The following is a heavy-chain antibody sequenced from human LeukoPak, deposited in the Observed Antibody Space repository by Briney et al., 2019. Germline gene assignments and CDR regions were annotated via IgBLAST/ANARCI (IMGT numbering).Heavy chain of an antibody. J-gene: IGHJ4*02. CDR3: ARVGPYCSGGSCYADY. V-gene: IGHV3-48*04. Sequence: PGGSLRLSCAASGFTFSSYSMNWVRQAPGKGLEWVSYISSSSSTIYYADSVKGRFTISRDNAKNSLYLQMNSLRAEDTAVYYCARVGPYCSGGSCYADYWGQGTLVTVSS. D-gene: IGHD2-15*01. CDR1: GFTFSSYS. CDR2: ISSSSSTI.